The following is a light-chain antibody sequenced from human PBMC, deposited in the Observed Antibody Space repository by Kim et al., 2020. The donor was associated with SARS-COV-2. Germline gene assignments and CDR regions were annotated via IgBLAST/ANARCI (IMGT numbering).Light chain of an antibody. CDR3: QQRYSTNS. J-gene: IGKJ2*03. CDR1: QSISSY. V-gene: IGKV1-39*01. Sequence: DIQMTQSPSSLSASVGDRVTITCRASQSISSYLNWYQQKPGKAPKLMIYAASSLQSGVPSRFSGSGSGTDFTLTISSLQPEDFATYYCQQRYSTNSFGQGSKLEI. CDR2: AAS.